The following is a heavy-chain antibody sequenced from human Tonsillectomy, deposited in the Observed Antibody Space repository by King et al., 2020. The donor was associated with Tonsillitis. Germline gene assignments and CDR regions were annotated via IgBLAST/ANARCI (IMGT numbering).Heavy chain of an antibody. J-gene: IGHJ3*02. CDR2: IIAIFVAA. D-gene: IGHD3-22*01. CDR3: ARDGADYYDSSNYSAFDI. V-gene: IGHV1-69*01. Sequence: VQLVQSGAEVKKPGSSVKVSCKSSGGTFSSYAISWVRQAPGQGLEWVGGIIAIFVAANNAQKFQGRVTITADESTSTAYMEMSSLRSQDTAVYYCARDGADYYDSSNYSAFDIWGQGTMVTVSS. CDR1: GGTFSSYA.